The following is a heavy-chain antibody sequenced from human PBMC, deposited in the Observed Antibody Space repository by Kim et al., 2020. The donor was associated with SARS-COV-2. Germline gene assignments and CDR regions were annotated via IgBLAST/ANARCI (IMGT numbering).Heavy chain of an antibody. D-gene: IGHD6-13*01. J-gene: IGHJ4*02. CDR3: AKDPGSSSWKIDY. V-gene: IGHV3-30*02. Sequence: YYANSVQGRFTISRDNSKNTLYLQMNSLRAEDTAVYYCAKDPGSSSWKIDYWGQGTLVTVSS.